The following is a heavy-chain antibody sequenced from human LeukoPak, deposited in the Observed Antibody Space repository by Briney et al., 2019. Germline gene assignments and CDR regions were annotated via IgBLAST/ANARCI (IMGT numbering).Heavy chain of an antibody. V-gene: IGHV4-34*01. Sequence: SETLSLTCAVYGGSFSGYYWSWIRQPPGKGLEWIGYIYYSGSTYYNPSLKSRVTISVDTSKNQFSLKLSSVTAADTAVYYCARGPYYYDSSGNFDYWGQGTLVTVSS. J-gene: IGHJ4*02. CDR1: GGSFSGYY. D-gene: IGHD3-22*01. CDR3: ARGPYYYDSSGNFDY. CDR2: IYYSGST.